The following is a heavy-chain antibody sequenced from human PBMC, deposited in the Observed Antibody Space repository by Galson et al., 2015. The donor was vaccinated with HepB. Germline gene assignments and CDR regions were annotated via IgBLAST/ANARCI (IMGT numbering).Heavy chain of an antibody. V-gene: IGHV1-8*01. CDR3: ARAGVYCSGGSCYSYYYYGMDV. J-gene: IGHJ6*02. D-gene: IGHD2-15*01. Sequence: SVKVSCKASGYTFTSYDINWVRQATGQGLEWMGWMNPNSGNTGYAQKFQVRVPMTRNTSISTAYMELSSLRSEDTAVYYCARAGVYCSGGSCYSYYYYGMDVWGQGTTVTVSS. CDR1: GYTFTSYD. CDR2: MNPNSGNT.